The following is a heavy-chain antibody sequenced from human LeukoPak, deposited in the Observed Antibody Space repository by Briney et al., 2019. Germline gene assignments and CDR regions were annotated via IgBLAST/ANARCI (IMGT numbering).Heavy chain of an antibody. J-gene: IGHJ6*03. V-gene: IGHV4-61*02. D-gene: IGHD6-13*01. CDR1: GGSISSGSYY. CDR3: ARETRYSSSWGYYMDV. Sequence: PSETLSLTCTVSGGSISSGSYYWSWIRQPAGKGLEWIGRIYTSGSTNYNPSLKSRVTISVDTSKNQFSLKLSSVTAADTAVYYCARETRYSSSWGYYMDVWGKGTTVTVSS. CDR2: IYTSGST.